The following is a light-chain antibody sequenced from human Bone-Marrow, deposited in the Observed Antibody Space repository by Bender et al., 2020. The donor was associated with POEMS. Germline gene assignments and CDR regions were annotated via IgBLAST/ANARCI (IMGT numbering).Light chain of an antibody. CDR3: TSYSVTGAPL. CDR2: DVT. Sequence: QSALTQPLSVSRSPGQSVTISCAGTSNDIGNYNYVSWYQHNPGKAPKLIIYDVTQRPSGVPDRFSGSKSGNTAALTISGLQAEDEADYYCTSYSVTGAPLFATGTRLTVI. V-gene: IGLV2-11*01. CDR1: SNDIGNYNY. J-gene: IGLJ1*01.